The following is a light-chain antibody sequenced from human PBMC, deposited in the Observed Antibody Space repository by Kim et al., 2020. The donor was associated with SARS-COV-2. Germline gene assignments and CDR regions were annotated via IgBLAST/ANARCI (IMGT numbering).Light chain of an antibody. CDR3: AAWDHGLNGPV. V-gene: IGLV1-47*01. J-gene: IGLJ3*02. CDR1: TSHIGMGY. CDR2: TTN. Sequence: GQRVTISCSGGTSHIGMGYFYWYQPCPGTAPQPVISTTNQRPSGVPDRFSCSKSDTSASLATRGLRSEDEAYYYCAAWDHGLNGPVFGGGTQLTVL.